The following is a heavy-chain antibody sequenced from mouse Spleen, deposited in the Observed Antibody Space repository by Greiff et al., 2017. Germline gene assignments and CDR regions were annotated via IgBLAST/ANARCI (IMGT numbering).Heavy chain of an antibody. D-gene: IGHD2-4*01. V-gene: IGHV2-6-7*01. Sequence: VMLVESGPGLVAPSQSLSITCTVSGFSLTGYGVNWVRQPPGKGLEWLGMIWGDGSTDYNSALKSRLSISKDNSKSQVFLKMNSLQTDDTARYYCARGGAYDYDPFAYWGQGTLVTVSA. CDR1: GFSLTGYG. J-gene: IGHJ3*01. CDR3: ARGGAYDYDPFAY. CDR2: IWGDGST.